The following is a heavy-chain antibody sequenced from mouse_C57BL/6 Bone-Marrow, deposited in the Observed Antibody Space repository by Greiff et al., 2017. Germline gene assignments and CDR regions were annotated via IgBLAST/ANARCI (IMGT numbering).Heavy chain of an antibody. D-gene: IGHD1-1*01. CDR3: ARDPITTVVATNYFDY. Sequence: QVQLKQPGAELVMPGASVKLSCKASGYTFTSYWMHWVKQRPGQGLEWIGEIDPSDSYTNYNQKFKGKSTLTVDKSSSTAYMQLSSLTSEDSAVYYCARDPITTVVATNYFDYWGQGTTLTVSS. CDR1: GYTFTSYW. J-gene: IGHJ2*01. V-gene: IGHV1-69*01. CDR2: IDPSDSYT.